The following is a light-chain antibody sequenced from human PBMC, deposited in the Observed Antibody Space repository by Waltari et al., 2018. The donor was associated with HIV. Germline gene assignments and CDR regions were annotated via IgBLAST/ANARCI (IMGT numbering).Light chain of an antibody. J-gene: IGLJ2*01. CDR1: SSDIGGYNS. Sequence: QSALTQPPSASGSPGQSVTLSCTGSSSDIGGYNSVYWYQQHPGKAPKVIIYAVTKRPSGVPDRFSAFKSGNTASLTVSGLQADDEADYYCSSYGGNNNLLFGGGTKLTVL. CDR2: AVT. V-gene: IGLV2-8*01. CDR3: SSYGGNNNLL.